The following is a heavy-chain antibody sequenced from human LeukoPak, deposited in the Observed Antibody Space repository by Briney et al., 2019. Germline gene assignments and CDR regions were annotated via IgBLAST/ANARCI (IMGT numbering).Heavy chain of an antibody. CDR1: GGSISSGDYY. J-gene: IGHJ4*02. V-gene: IGHV4-39*07. CDR2: INHSGST. Sequence: SETLSLTCTVSGGSISSGDYYWSWIRQPPGKGLEWIGEINHSGSTNYNPSLKSRVTISVDTSKNQFSLKLSSVTAADTAVYYCARSLNGYSYGRFDYWGQGTLVTVSS. CDR3: ARSLNGYSYGRFDY. D-gene: IGHD5-18*01.